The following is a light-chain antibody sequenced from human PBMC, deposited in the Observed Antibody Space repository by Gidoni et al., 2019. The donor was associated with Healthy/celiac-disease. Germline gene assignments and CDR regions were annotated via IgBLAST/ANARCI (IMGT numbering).Light chain of an antibody. CDR2: DAS. Sequence: DIQMTQSPSSLSASVGDRVTITCQASQDISNYLNWYQQKPGKAPKLLIYDASNLETGVPSRFSGSGSGTDFTFTISSLQPEDIATYYCQQYDNLPPLIELTFGGGTKVEIK. CDR3: QQYDNLPPLIELT. CDR1: QDISNY. J-gene: IGKJ4*01. V-gene: IGKV1-33*01.